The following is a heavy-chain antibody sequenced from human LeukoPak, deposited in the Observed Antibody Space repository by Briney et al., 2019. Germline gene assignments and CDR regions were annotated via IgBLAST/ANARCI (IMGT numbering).Heavy chain of an antibody. CDR1: GFTFSSYG. CDR3: ANEYCSGGSCGYYGMDV. J-gene: IGHJ6*02. D-gene: IGHD2-15*01. CDR2: ITYDGSNK. V-gene: IGHV3-30*18. Sequence: GGSLRLSCAASGFTFSSYGMHWVRQAPGKGLEWVAVITYDGSNKYYADSVKGRFTISRDNSKNTLYLQMNSLRAEDTAVYYCANEYCSGGSCGYYGMDVWGQGTTVTVSS.